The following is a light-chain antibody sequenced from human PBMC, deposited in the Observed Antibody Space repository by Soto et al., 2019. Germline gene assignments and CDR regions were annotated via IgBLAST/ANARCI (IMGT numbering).Light chain of an antibody. J-gene: IGLJ2*01. CDR3: SSYTSSSTVV. Sequence: QSALTQPASVSGSPGQSITISCTGTSSDVGGYNYVSWYQQHPGKAPKLMIYDVSNRPSGFSNRFSGSKSGNTASLTISGVQAEDEADYYCSSYTSSSTVVFVGGTKLTVL. CDR2: DVS. V-gene: IGLV2-14*01. CDR1: SSDVGGYNY.